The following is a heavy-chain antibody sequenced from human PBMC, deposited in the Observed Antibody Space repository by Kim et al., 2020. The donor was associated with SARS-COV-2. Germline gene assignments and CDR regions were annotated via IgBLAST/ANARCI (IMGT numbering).Heavy chain of an antibody. CDR3: ASSSLGLRYFDWLPLRGYYFDY. V-gene: IGHV3-53*01. Sequence: GGSLRLSCAASGFTVSSNYMSWVRQAPGKGLEWVSVIYSGGSTYYADSVKGRFTISRDNSKNTLYLQMNSLRAEDTAVYYCASSSLGLRYFDWLPLRGYYFDYWGQGTLVTVSS. CDR2: IYSGGST. J-gene: IGHJ4*02. D-gene: IGHD3-9*01. CDR1: GFTVSSNY.